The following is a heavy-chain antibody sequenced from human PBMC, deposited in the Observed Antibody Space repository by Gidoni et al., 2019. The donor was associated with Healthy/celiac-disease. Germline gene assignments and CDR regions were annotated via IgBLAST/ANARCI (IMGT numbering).Heavy chain of an antibody. Sequence: QVQLQESGPGLVKPSGTLSLTCAVSGGSISSSNWWSWVRQPPGKGLEWIGEIYHSGSTNYNPSLKSRVTISVDKSKNQFSLKLSSVTAADTAVYYCARGGGYCSSTSCVPDYYYYGMDVWGQGTTVTVSS. J-gene: IGHJ6*02. D-gene: IGHD2-2*03. V-gene: IGHV4-4*02. CDR1: GGSISSSNW. CDR3: ARGGGYCSSTSCVPDYYYYGMDV. CDR2: IYHSGST.